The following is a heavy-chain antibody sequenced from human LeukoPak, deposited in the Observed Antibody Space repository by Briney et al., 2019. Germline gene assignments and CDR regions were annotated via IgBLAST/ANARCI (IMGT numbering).Heavy chain of an antibody. CDR3: ARGSTGTGLLDY. CDR1: GHTFTSYY. Sequence: GASVKVSCKASGHTFTSYYIHWVRQAPGQGLEWMGIIIPSGGSTTYAQKFQGRVTMTRDTSTSTVYMELSSLRSEDTAVYYCARGSTGTGLLDYWGQGTLVTVSS. V-gene: IGHV1-46*01. D-gene: IGHD1-1*01. J-gene: IGHJ4*02. CDR2: IIPSGGST.